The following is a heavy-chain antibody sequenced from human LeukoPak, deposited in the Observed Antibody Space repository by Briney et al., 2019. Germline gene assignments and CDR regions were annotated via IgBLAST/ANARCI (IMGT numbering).Heavy chain of an antibody. CDR1: GFTFSDYY. V-gene: IGHV3-11*04. J-gene: IGHJ6*03. Sequence: GGSLRLSCAASGFTFSDYYMSWIRQAPGKGLEGVSYISSSGSTIYYADSVKGRFTISRDNAKNSLYLQMNSLRAEDTAVYYCAREKGAVASYYYYYYMDVWGKGTTVTVSS. CDR3: AREKGAVASYYYYYYMDV. D-gene: IGHD6-19*01. CDR2: ISSSGSTI.